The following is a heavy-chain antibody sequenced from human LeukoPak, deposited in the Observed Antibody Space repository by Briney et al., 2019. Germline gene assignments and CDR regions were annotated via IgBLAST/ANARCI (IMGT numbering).Heavy chain of an antibody. D-gene: IGHD2-15*01. CDR1: GYTFTSYA. CDR2: INAGNGNT. Sequence: GASVKVSCKAPGYTFTSYAMHWVRQAPGQRLEWVGWINAGNGNTKYSQEFQGRVTITRDTSASTAYMELSSLRSEDMAVYYCARARPVVAAATNNNWFDPWGQGTLVNVSS. CDR3: ARARPVVAAATNNNWFDP. J-gene: IGHJ5*02. V-gene: IGHV1-3*03.